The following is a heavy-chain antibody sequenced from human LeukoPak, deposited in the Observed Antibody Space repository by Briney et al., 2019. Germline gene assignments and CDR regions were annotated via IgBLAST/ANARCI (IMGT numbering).Heavy chain of an antibody. J-gene: IGHJ4*02. V-gene: IGHV5-51*01. CDR3: ARRKYSSAMCFDY. CDR2: IYPGDSDT. Sequence: GESLKISCDGSGYTFTSYWIAWVRQMPGKGLEWMGIIYPGDSDTRYSPSFQGQVTISADKSISTAYLQWSSLKASDTAMYYCARRKYSSAMCFDYWGQGTLVTVSS. CDR1: GYTFTSYW. D-gene: IGHD6-19*01.